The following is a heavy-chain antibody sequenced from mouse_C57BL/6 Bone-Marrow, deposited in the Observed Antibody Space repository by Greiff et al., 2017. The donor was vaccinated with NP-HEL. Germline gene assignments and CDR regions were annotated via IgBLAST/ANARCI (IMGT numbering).Heavy chain of an antibody. CDR2: IDPETGGT. CDR3: TRGVTIYFDY. J-gene: IGHJ2*01. CDR1: GYTFTDYE. V-gene: IGHV1-15*01. D-gene: IGHD2-2*01. Sequence: VKLMESGAELVRPGASVTLSCKASGYTFTDYEMHWVKPTPVHGLEWIGAIDPETGGTANNQKFKGKAILTADKSSSTAYMEIRSLTSEVSAVYYCTRGVTIYFDYWGQGTTLTVSS.